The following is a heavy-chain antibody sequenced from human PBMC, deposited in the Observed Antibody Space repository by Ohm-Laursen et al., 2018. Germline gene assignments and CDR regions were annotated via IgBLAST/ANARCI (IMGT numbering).Heavy chain of an antibody. D-gene: IGHD6-6*01. CDR2: IYYNGNP. CDR1: GGSLRNYY. V-gene: IGHV4-59*08. Sequence: GTLSLTCTVSGGSLRNYYWSWIRQPPGKGLEWIGYIYYNGNPRYNPSLESRVTISVDPSKNQFSLKLNSVTAADTALYYCVLYNSFSVSWGQGTLVTVSS. J-gene: IGHJ5*02. CDR3: VLYNSFSVS.